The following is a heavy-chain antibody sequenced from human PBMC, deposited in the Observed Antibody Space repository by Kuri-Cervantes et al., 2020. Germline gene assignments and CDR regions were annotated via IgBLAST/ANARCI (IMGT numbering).Heavy chain of an antibody. J-gene: IGHJ5*02. CDR2: IYHSGST. D-gene: IGHD6-19*01. Sequence: SCAVSGGSISSSNWWSWVRQPPGKGLEWIGEIYHSGSTYYNPSLKSRVTISVDRSKNQFSLKLSSVTAADTAVYYCARGIIAVAGMPLSWGQGTLVTVSS. CDR1: GGSISSSNW. V-gene: IGHV4-4*02. CDR3: ARGIIAVAGMPLS.